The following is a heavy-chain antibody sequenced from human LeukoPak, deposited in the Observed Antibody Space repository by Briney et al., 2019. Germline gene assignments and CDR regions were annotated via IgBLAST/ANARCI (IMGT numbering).Heavy chain of an antibody. D-gene: IGHD5-18*01. J-gene: IGHJ4*02. Sequence: ASVKVSCKASGYTFTSYAMHWVRQAPGQRLEWMGWINAGNGNTKYSQKFQGRVTMTRDTSTSTVYMELSSLRSEDTAVYYCARGGYSYGPGYYFDYWGQGTLVTVSS. V-gene: IGHV1-3*01. CDR1: GYTFTSYA. CDR2: INAGNGNT. CDR3: ARGGYSYGPGYYFDY.